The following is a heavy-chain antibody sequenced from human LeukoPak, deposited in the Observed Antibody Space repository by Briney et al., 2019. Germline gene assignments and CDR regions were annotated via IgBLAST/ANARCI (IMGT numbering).Heavy chain of an antibody. CDR2: IYSGGST. CDR3: AREAGYYDSSGYCYNY. Sequence: GGSLRLSYAASGFTVSSNYMSWVRQAPGKGLEWVSVIYSGGSTYYADSVKGRFTISRDNSKNTLYLQMNSLRAEDTAVYYCAREAGYYDSSGYCYNYWGQGTLVTVSS. J-gene: IGHJ4*02. CDR1: GFTVSSNY. V-gene: IGHV3-53*01. D-gene: IGHD3-22*01.